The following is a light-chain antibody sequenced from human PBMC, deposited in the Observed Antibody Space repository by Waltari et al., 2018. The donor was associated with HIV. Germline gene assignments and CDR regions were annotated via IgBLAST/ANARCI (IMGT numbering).Light chain of an antibody. CDR1: SSDVGSYNL. CDR2: EVS. V-gene: IGLV2-23*02. J-gene: IGLJ1*01. CDR3: CSYAGSSTYV. Sequence: QSALTQPASVSGSPGQSITISCTGTSSDVGSYNLVSWYQQHPGKAPKLMISEVSKRPSGVSNRFSGSKSGYTASLTISGLQAEDEADYYCCSYAGSSTYVFGTGTKVTVL.